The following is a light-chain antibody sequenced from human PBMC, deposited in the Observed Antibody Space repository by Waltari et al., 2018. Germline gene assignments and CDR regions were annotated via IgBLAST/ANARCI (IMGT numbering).Light chain of an antibody. J-gene: IGKJ2*01. CDR2: AAS. CDR1: QDISSY. V-gene: IGKV1-9*01. Sequence: DIQLTQSPSFLSASVGARVTITCRASQDISSYLAWYQQKPGKAPKLLISAASTLQAGVPSRFSGGGSGTEFTLTISSLQPEDFATYYCLQDYNYPFTFGQGTKLEIK. CDR3: LQDYNYPFT.